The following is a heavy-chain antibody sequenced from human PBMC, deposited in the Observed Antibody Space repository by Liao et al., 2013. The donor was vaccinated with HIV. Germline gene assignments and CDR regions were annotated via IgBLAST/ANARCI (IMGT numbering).Heavy chain of an antibody. Sequence: QVQLQESGPGLVKPSETLSLTCTVSGGSISSSTYYWGWIRQPPGKGLEWIGSIYYSGSTYYNPSLKSRVTISVDTSKNQFSLKLSSVTAADTAVYYCARDRVAAADQWGQGTLVTVSS. CDR3: ARDRVAAADQ. D-gene: IGHD6-13*01. J-gene: IGHJ4*02. CDR1: GGSISSSTYY. CDR2: IYYSGST. V-gene: IGHV4-39*07.